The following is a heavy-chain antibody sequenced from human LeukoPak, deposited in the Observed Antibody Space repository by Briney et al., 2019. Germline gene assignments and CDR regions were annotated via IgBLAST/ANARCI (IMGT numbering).Heavy chain of an antibody. J-gene: IGHJ6*04. D-gene: IGHD6-19*01. Sequence: GESLKISCKGSGYSFTSYWIAWVRQMHGKGLKCMGIIYPGDSDTRYSPSFQGQVTISADKSISTAYLQWSSLKASDTAMYYCATLSRAVLTYGMDVWGKGTTVTVSS. CDR2: IYPGDSDT. CDR3: ATLSRAVLTYGMDV. V-gene: IGHV5-51*01. CDR1: GYSFTSYW.